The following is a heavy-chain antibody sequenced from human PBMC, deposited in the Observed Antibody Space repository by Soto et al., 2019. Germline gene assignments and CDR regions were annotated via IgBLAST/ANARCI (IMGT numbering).Heavy chain of an antibody. CDR2: INPNSGGT. CDR3: ARVNGGGLRYFDWLSSYYFDY. V-gene: IGHV1-2*04. J-gene: IGHJ4*02. D-gene: IGHD3-9*01. CDR1: GYTFTGYY. Sequence: ASVKVSCKASGYTFTGYYMHWVRQAPGQGLEWMGWINPNSGGTNYAQKFQGWVTMTRDTSISTAYMELSRLRSDDTAVYYCARVNGGGLRYFDWLSSYYFDYWGQGTLVTVSS.